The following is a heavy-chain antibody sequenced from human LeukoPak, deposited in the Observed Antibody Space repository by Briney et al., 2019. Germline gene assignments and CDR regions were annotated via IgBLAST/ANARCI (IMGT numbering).Heavy chain of an antibody. CDR2: IYPADYDT. Sequence: GESLKISCRVSGYDFTSYWIAWVRQMPGRGLEWMGFIYPADYDTRYSPSFQGQVTISADRSVITAYLQWSSLKASDTAVYFCARGLGYSTSSISFDSWGQGTLVTVSS. D-gene: IGHD6-6*01. CDR1: GYDFTSYW. J-gene: IGHJ4*02. V-gene: IGHV5-51*01. CDR3: ARGLGYSTSSISFDS.